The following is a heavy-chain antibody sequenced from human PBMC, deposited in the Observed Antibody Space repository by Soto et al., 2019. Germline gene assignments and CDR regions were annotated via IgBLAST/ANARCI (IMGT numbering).Heavy chain of an antibody. CDR1: GFTFSSYA. CDR3: AKGHDSSSYYYVRGAHFDY. CDR2: ISGSGGST. J-gene: IGHJ4*02. D-gene: IGHD3-22*01. V-gene: IGHV3-23*01. Sequence: EVQLLESGGGLVQPGGSLRLSCAASGFTFSSYAMSWVRQAPGKGLEWVSAISGSGGSTDYADSVKGRFTISRDISKNTLFLQRNSLRAEDTAVYYCAKGHDSSSYYYVRGAHFDYWGQGTLVTVSS.